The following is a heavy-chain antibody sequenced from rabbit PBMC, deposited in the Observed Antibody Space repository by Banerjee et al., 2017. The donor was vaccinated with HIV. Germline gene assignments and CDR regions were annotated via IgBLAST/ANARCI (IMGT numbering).Heavy chain of an antibody. CDR1: GIDFSDSSW. V-gene: IGHV1S40*01. CDR2: IYAGSSTYT. CDR3: ARDLAGVIGWNFDL. J-gene: IGHJ4*01. D-gene: IGHD4-1*01. Sequence: QSLEESGGDLVKPGASLTLTCTASGIDFSDSSWPCWVRQAPGKGLEWIACIYAGSSTYTYYANWAKGRFTISKTSSTTVTLQMTSLTAADTATYFCARDLAGVIGWNFDLWGPGTLVTVS.